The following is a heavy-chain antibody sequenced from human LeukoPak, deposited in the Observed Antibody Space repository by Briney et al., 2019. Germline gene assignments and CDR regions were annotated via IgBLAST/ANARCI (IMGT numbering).Heavy chain of an antibody. V-gene: IGHV5-51*01. CDR3: ARQSRDGSKTRGYYFDS. D-gene: IGHD3-10*01. CDR2: IYPGDSNT. CDR1: GYTFTSHW. J-gene: IGHJ4*02. Sequence: GESLKISCKGSGYTFTSHWIGWVRQMPGKGLEWMGIIYPGDSNTRYSPSFQGQVTISADKSISTAYLQWNSLKASDTAMYYCARQSRDGSKTRGYYFDSWGQGTLVTVSS.